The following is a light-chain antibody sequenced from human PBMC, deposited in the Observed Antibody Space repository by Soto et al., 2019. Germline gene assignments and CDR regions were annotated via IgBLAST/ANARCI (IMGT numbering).Light chain of an antibody. V-gene: IGLV2-14*03. CDR2: DVD. CDR3: SSYTSSSTLLYV. Sequence: SVLTQPRSVSGSPGQSVTISCTGTSSDVGGYNYVSWYQHHPGKAPKLMIYDVDKRPSGVSNRFSGSKSGNTASLTISGLQAEDEADYYCSSYTSSSTLLYVFGTGTKVTVL. CDR1: SSDVGGYNY. J-gene: IGLJ1*01.